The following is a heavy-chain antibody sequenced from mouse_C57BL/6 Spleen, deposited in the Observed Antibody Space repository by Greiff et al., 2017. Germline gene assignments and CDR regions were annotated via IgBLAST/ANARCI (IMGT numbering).Heavy chain of an antibody. CDR3: ARGGYYYGSSYNAMDY. CDR2: IYPGDGDT. Sequence: SLPSLFNPLASVKISCKASGYAFSSSWMNWVKQRPGKGLEWIGRIYPGDGDTNYNGKFKGKATLTADKSSSTAYMQLSSLTSEDSAVYFCARGGYYYGSSYNAMDYWGQGTSVTVSS. D-gene: IGHD1-1*01. J-gene: IGHJ4*01. V-gene: IGHV1-82*01. CDR1: GYAFSSSW.